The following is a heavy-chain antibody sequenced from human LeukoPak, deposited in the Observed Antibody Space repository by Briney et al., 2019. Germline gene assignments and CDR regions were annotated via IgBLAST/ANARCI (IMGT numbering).Heavy chain of an antibody. D-gene: IGHD4-17*01. CDR2: IDTNTGNP. J-gene: IGHJ5*02. V-gene: IGHV7-4-1*02. CDR1: GYTFINYA. CDR3: AAYDYGDL. Sequence: ASVKVSCKAYGYTFINYAMNWVRQAPGQGLEWMGWIDTNTGNPSYAQGFRGRFVFSWDTSVSTAYLQISSLKPEDTGVYYCAAYDYGDLWGQGTLVTVSS.